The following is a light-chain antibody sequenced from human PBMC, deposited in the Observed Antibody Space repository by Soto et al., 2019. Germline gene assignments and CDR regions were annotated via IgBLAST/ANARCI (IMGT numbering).Light chain of an antibody. CDR3: ASFTRSVTVV. Sequence: QPVLTQPASVSGSPGQSITISCAGTSSDVGGYNYVSRYQQHPGKVPRLIISDVNKRPSGVSDRFSGSKSGNTASLTISGLQAEDEADYYCASFTRSVTVVFGGGTKVTVL. CDR2: DVN. V-gene: IGLV2-14*03. J-gene: IGLJ2*01. CDR1: SSDVGGYNY.